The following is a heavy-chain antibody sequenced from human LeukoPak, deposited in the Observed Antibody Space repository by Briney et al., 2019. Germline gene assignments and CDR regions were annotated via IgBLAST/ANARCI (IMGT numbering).Heavy chain of an antibody. CDR2: IRRKAYGETT. Sequence: PGRSLRLSCTGSGFNFADYAMSWVRQAPGKGLEWVGFIRRKAYGETTLYAATVKGRFTISRDDSKRVAYLQMNSLKTEDTGVYFCTRDYQLLPDWGQGTLVTVYS. CDR1: GFNFADYA. D-gene: IGHD2-2*01. CDR3: TRDYQLLPD. J-gene: IGHJ4*02. V-gene: IGHV3-49*04.